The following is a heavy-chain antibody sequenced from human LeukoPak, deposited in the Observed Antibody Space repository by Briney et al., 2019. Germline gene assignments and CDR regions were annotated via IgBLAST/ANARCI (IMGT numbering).Heavy chain of an antibody. Sequence: SETLSLTCTVSGGSINNYYWSWIRQPPGKGLEWIGHIYYTGSTNYNPSLKSRVTISVDKSKNHFSLKLSSVTAADTALYYCARLLFGGYYHYYGMDVWGQGTTVTVSS. CDR2: IYYTGST. V-gene: IGHV4-59*12. J-gene: IGHJ6*02. CDR3: ARLLFGGYYHYYGMDV. CDR1: GGSINNYY. D-gene: IGHD3-10*01.